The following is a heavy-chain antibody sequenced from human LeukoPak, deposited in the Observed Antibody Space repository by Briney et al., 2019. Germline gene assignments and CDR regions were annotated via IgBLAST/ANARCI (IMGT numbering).Heavy chain of an antibody. Sequence: GGSLRLSCAASGFTFSSYWMSWVRQAPGKGLEWVANIKQDGSEKYYVDSVKGRFTISRDNAKNSLYLQMNSLRAEDTAVYYCARETATRDYYFDYWGQGTLVTVSS. D-gene: IGHD5-24*01. CDR3: ARETATRDYYFDY. CDR2: IKQDGSEK. J-gene: IGHJ4*02. CDR1: GFTFSSYW. V-gene: IGHV3-7*01.